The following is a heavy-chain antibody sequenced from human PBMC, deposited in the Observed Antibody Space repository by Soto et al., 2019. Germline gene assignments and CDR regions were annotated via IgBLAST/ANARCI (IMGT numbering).Heavy chain of an antibody. CDR1: GFTFSSYS. CDR3: AKDRDPIAAAGTGYFQH. V-gene: IGHV3-21*01. CDR2: ISSSSSYI. Sequence: SLRLSCAASGFTFSSYSMNWVRQAPGKGLEWVSSISSSSSYIYYAGSVKGRFTISRDNAKNSLYLQMNSLRAEDTAVYYCAKDRDPIAAAGTGYFQHWGQGTLVTVSS. J-gene: IGHJ1*01. D-gene: IGHD6-13*01.